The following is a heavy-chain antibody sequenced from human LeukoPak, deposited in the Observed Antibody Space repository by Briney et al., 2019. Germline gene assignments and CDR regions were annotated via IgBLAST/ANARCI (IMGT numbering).Heavy chain of an antibody. CDR1: GYTFTHHG. Sequence: AASVKVSCKASGYTFTHHGISWVRQAPGQGLEWMGWISCHNGDTMYAQNVQGRVTMTAETSTRTAYIELRSLRSDDTAMYYCARDPSNSSGYHAHFDSWGQGTLVTVSS. V-gene: IGHV1-18*01. D-gene: IGHD3-22*01. J-gene: IGHJ4*02. CDR2: ISCHNGDT. CDR3: ARDPSNSSGYHAHFDS.